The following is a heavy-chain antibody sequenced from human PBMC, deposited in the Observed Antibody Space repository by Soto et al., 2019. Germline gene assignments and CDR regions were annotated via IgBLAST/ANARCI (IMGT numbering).Heavy chain of an antibody. CDR3: ARDGGRHSGGIDY. J-gene: IGHJ4*02. CDR2: IIPIFGTA. CDR1: GGTFSSYS. D-gene: IGHD1-26*01. Sequence: QVQLVQSGAEVKKPGSSVKVSCKASGGTFSSYSINWVRQAPGQGLEWMGEIIPIFGTANDAQKFQGRVTITADESTSTAYMERSSLRSEDTALYYCARDGGRHSGGIDYWGQGTLVTVSS. V-gene: IGHV1-69*01.